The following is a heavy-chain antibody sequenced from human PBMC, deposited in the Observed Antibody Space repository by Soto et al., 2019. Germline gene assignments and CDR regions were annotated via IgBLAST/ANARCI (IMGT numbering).Heavy chain of an antibody. CDR2: LNQDGSER. CDR1: GFTFSDSW. Sequence: VQLVESGGGLVQPGGSLRLSCVTSGFTFSDSWMNWVRQAPGKGLEWVANLNQDGSERKYVDSVKGRFTISRDNARNSVYLQIDNLSTEDTAVYYCASWVHSLNYWGQGTLVTVSS. V-gene: IGHV3-7*01. J-gene: IGHJ4*02. CDR3: ASWVHSLNY. D-gene: IGHD2-15*01.